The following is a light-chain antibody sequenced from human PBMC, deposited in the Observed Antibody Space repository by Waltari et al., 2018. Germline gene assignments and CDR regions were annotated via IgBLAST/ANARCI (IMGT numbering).Light chain of an antibody. Sequence: QSVLTQPPSASATPGQGGILSCSGSSSNIGNNDVICYQQLPGKAPKLLNYRHDQRPSGVPARFSGSKSGTSASLAINGLQSEDEADYYCAAWDDSLRGHWVFGGGTKVTVL. V-gene: IGLV1-44*01. J-gene: IGLJ3*02. CDR3: AAWDDSLRGHWV. CDR1: SSNIGNND. CDR2: RHD.